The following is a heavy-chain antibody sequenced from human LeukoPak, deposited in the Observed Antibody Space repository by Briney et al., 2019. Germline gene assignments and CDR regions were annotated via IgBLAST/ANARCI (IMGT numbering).Heavy chain of an antibody. CDR1: GFTFSSYW. CDR2: IKQDGSEK. V-gene: IGHV3-7*01. J-gene: IGHJ4*02. D-gene: IGHD3-16*01. Sequence: PGGSLRLSCAASGFTFSSYWKSWVRQAPGKGLEWVANIKQDGSEKYYVDSVKGRFTISRDNAKNSLYLQMNSLRAEDTAVYYWARDFGGAIDYWGQGSPGTVPS. CDR3: ARDFGGAIDY.